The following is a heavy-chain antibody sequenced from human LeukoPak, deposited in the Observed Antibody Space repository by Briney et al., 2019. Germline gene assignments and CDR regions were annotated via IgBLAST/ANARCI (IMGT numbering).Heavy chain of an antibody. CDR3: ARRGGLTDAFDI. Sequence: GESLKISCKGSGYSFTNYWIGWVRQMPGKGLKWMGIIYPGDSDARYSPSFQGQVTISADKSISTAYLQWSSLRPSDTAMYYCARRGGLTDAFDIWGQGTMVTVSS. V-gene: IGHV5-51*01. D-gene: IGHD2-15*01. J-gene: IGHJ3*02. CDR2: IYPGDSDA. CDR1: GYSFTNYW.